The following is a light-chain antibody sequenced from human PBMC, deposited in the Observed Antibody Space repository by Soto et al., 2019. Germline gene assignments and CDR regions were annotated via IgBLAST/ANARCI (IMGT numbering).Light chain of an antibody. CDR2: GAS. CDR3: QQYTYWPRT. J-gene: IGKJ1*01. CDR1: QSVSNN. V-gene: IGKV3D-15*01. Sequence: EIVLTQSPGTLSLSPEERATLYCRASQSVSNNYLAWYQQKPGQAPRLLIYGASNRATGIPARFTGSGSGTEFTLTISSLQSEDFAFYYCQQYTYWPRTCGQGTKGDIK.